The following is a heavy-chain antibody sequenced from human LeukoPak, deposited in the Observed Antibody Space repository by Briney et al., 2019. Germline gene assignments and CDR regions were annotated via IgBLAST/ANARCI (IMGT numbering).Heavy chain of an antibody. CDR2: IYHGGRT. Sequence: SETLSLTCTVSGYSISSGYYWGWIRQTPGKGLEWIGYIYHGGRTDYNPSLKSRVTISVDTSKNQFSLKLGSVTAADTAVYYCARECTDSSSWYGIFLYPLRYYYMDVWGKGTTVTVSS. J-gene: IGHJ6*03. CDR3: ARECTDSSSWYGIFLYPLRYYYMDV. CDR1: GYSISSGYY. D-gene: IGHD6-13*01. V-gene: IGHV4-38-2*02.